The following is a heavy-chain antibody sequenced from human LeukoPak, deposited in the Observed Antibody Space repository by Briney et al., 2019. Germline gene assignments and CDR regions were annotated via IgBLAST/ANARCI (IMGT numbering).Heavy chain of an antibody. V-gene: IGHV1-2*02. CDR1: GYTFTSNY. J-gene: IGHJ4*02. CDR2: INPKSGDT. CDR3: ARDVGFYYYDSRGYGPVDY. Sequence: ASVKVSCKAFGYTFTSNYMHWVRQAPGQGLEWMGWINPKSGDTNSAQKFQGRVTMTRDTSISTAYMELNRLTSDDTAVYYCARDVGFYYYDSRGYGPVDYWGQGTLVTVSS. D-gene: IGHD3-22*01.